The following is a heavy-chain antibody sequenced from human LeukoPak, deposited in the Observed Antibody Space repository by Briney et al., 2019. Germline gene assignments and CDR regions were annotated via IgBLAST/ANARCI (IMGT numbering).Heavy chain of an antibody. CDR3: ARDSLEYSSSSYFDY. J-gene: IGHJ4*02. Sequence: GGSLRLSCAASGFTFSTYAMSWVRQAPGKGLEWVSPISNSGGSTYYADSVKGRFTISRDNAKNSLYLQMNSLRAEDTAVYYCARDSLEYSSSSYFDYWGQGTLVTVSS. D-gene: IGHD6-6*01. CDR2: ISNSGGST. V-gene: IGHV3-23*01. CDR1: GFTFSTYA.